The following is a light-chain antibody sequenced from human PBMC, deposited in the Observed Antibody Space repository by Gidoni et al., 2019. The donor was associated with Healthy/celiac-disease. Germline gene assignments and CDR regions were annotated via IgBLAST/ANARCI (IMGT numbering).Light chain of an antibody. Sequence: DIQMTQSPSSLSASVGDRVTITCRASQCISSYLNWYPQKPGKAHKLLIYAASSLQSGVPSRFSGSGSGTDFTLTISSLQPEDFATYYCQQSYSTPRSITFGQGTRLEIK. V-gene: IGKV1-39*01. J-gene: IGKJ5*01. CDR2: AAS. CDR1: QCISSY. CDR3: QQSYSTPRSIT.